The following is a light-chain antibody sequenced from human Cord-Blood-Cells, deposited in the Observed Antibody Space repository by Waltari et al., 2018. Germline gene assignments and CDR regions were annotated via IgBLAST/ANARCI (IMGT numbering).Light chain of an antibody. CDR1: SGSIASNS. Sequence: NFMLTQPHSVSESPGQTVTISCPRSSGSIASNSVQWYQQRPGSAPTTVIYEDNQRPSGVPDRFSGSIDSSSNSASLTISGLKTEDEADYYCQSYDSSNLVFGGGTKLTVL. CDR2: EDN. CDR3: QSYDSSNLV. V-gene: IGLV6-57*03. J-gene: IGLJ3*02.